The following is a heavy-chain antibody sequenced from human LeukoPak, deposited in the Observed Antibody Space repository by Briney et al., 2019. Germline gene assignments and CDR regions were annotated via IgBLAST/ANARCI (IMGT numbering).Heavy chain of an antibody. V-gene: IGHV3-9*01. CDR2: INWNGGSI. CDR1: GFTVGDYA. J-gene: IGHJ4*02. D-gene: IGHD2-21*01. Sequence: GRSLRLSCAASGFTVGDYAMHWVRQAPGKGLECVSGINWNGGSIGYADSVKGRFTISRDSAKNSLYLQMTSLRAEDTALYYCAKDGGESRDYYFEYWGQGTLVTVSS. CDR3: AKDGGESRDYYFEY.